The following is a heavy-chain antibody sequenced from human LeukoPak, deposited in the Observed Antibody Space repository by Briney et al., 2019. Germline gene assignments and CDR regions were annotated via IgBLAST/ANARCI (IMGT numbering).Heavy chain of an antibody. CDR3: ARGPPEGFGGHYYYYYHGMDV. V-gene: IGHV1-69*13. J-gene: IGHJ6*02. D-gene: IGHD3-10*01. CDR1: GGTFSSYA. CDR2: IIPIFGTA. Sequence: SVKVSCKASGGTFSSYAISWVRQAPGQGLEWMGGIIPIFGTANYAQKFQGRVTITADESTSTAYMELSSLRSGDTAVYYCARGPPEGFGGHYYYYYHGMDVWGQGTTVTVSS.